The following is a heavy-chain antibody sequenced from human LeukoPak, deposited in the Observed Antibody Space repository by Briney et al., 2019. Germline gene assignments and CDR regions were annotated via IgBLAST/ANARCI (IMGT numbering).Heavy chain of an antibody. D-gene: IGHD4-23*01. Sequence: SETLSLTCAVYGGPFSGYYWSWIRQPPGKGLEWIGEINHSGSTNYNPSLKSRVTISVDTSKNQFSLKLSSVTAADTAVYYCAREDDYGGSHWGQGTLVTVSS. CDR2: INHSGST. V-gene: IGHV4-34*01. CDR3: AREDDYGGSH. J-gene: IGHJ4*02. CDR1: GGPFSGYY.